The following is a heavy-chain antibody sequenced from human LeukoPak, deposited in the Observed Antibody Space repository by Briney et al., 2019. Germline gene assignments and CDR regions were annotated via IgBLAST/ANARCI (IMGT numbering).Heavy chain of an antibody. CDR3: ARLTRLSTSPDRYYLDY. CDR2: IYTSGGT. J-gene: IGHJ4*02. D-gene: IGHD6-6*01. V-gene: IGHV4-4*09. CDR1: GDSISSYY. Sequence: SETLSLTCTVSGDSISSYYWSWLRQPPGKGLEWIGYIYTSGGTNYIPSLKGRVTISIDTSKNQFSLKLSSVTAADSAVYSCARLTRLSTSPDRYYLDYWGQGTLVTVSS.